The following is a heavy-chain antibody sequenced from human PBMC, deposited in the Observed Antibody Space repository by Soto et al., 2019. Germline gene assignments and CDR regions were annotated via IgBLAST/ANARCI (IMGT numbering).Heavy chain of an antibody. D-gene: IGHD1-26*01. J-gene: IGHJ5*02. Sequence: QVQLVQSGAEGKKPGASVKVSCKAPGYTFTSNVISWVQPAPGKGLEWMGWISAYNGNTNYAQKLQGRVTMTTDTSTSTAYMELRSLRSDDTAVYYCARDRLGVGGSPFDPWGQGTLVTVSS. V-gene: IGHV1-18*01. CDR2: ISAYNGNT. CDR3: ARDRLGVGGSPFDP. CDR1: GYTFTSNV.